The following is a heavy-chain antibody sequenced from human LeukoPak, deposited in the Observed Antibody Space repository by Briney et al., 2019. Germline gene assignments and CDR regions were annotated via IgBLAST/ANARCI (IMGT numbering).Heavy chain of an antibody. Sequence: PGGSLRLSCAASGFTFSSYAMSWVRQAPGKGLEWVSSIGGSGGTTFYADSVKGRFTISRDNSKNTLFLQMSSLRAEDTAVYYCAKGYWASTTCYARFENWGQGTLVTVSS. CDR3: AKGYWASTTCYARFEN. CDR2: IGGSGGTT. J-gene: IGHJ4*02. V-gene: IGHV3-23*01. CDR1: GFTFSSYA. D-gene: IGHD2-2*01.